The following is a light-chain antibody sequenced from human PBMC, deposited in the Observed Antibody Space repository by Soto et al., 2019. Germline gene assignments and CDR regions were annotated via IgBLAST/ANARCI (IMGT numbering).Light chain of an antibody. J-gene: IGKJ4*01. V-gene: IGKV3-15*01. CDR1: QSVSSN. CDR3: QQVNTFALT. Sequence: ETVRTQSPDTLSVSPGERATVSRRASQSVSSNLAWYQEKTGQAPRLIIYGASTRATGIPARFSGSGSGTEFTLTISSLQPEDFATYYCQQVNTFALTFGGGTKVDIK. CDR2: GAS.